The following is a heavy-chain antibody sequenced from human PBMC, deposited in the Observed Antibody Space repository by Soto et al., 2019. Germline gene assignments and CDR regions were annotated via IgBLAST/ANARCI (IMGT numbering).Heavy chain of an antibody. CDR1: VCSCIVYY. CDR3: ARGQRDPSSSYNYHWLDI. V-gene: IGHV4-34*01. Sequence: AGTXSLSWSVYVCSCIVYYLVLVRHPPGKGLEWIGEINHSGSTNYNPSLKSRVTISVDTSKNQFSLKLSSVTAADTAVYYCARGQRDPSSSYNYHWLDIWGQGTLVTVSS. D-gene: IGHD6-6*01. J-gene: IGHJ5*02. CDR2: INHSGST.